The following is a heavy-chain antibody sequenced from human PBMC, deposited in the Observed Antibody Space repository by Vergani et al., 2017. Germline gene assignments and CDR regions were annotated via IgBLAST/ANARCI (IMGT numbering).Heavy chain of an antibody. CDR3: AKEGGGYCSGGTCYPEY. J-gene: IGHJ4*02. D-gene: IGHD2-15*01. V-gene: IGHV3-30*02. CDR1: GFTLSSHA. CDR2: IWYDGSKE. Sequence: QVQLEESGGGVVQPGRSLRLSCAGSGFTLSSHAMHWVRQAPGKGLEWVAFIWYDGSKEYYADSVKGRFTISRDNSKNTLYLQMKSLRPEDTAVYYCAKEGGGYCSGGTCYPEYWGQGTLVIVSS.